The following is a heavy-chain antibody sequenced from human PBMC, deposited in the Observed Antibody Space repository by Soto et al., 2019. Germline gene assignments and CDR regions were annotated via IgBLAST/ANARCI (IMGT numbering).Heavy chain of an antibody. CDR3: ATPVSSGYQGLEV. CDR1: EGSISRSVYY. CDR2: IYSSGST. D-gene: IGHD3-22*01. V-gene: IGHV4-39*01. J-gene: IGHJ3*01. Sequence: SEPLSHTRSVSEGSISRSVYYWSWILEPPGKGLEWIGSIYSSGSTYYNPSLRSRVTISVDTSKNQFSLKLSSVTAADTAVYYCATPVSSGYQGLEVWGQGTMVTVSS.